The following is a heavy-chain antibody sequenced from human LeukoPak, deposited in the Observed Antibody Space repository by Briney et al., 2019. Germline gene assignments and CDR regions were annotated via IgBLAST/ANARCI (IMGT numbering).Heavy chain of an antibody. Sequence: ASVKVSCKASGYTFTSYYMHWVRQAPGQSLEWMGWINAGNGNTKYSQTFQDRVTITRDTSANTVYMELSSLRSEDTAVYYCARDRAYCGGDCSGRGGPNWFDPWGQGTLVTVSS. CDR1: GYTFTSYY. CDR3: ARDRAYCGGDCSGRGGPNWFDP. J-gene: IGHJ5*02. D-gene: IGHD2-21*02. CDR2: INAGNGNT. V-gene: IGHV1-3*01.